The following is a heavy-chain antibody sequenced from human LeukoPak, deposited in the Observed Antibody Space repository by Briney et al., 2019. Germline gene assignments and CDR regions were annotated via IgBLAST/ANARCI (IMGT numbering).Heavy chain of an antibody. CDR2: MNPNSGNT. CDR1: GYTFTSYD. Sequence: GASVKVSCKASGYTFTSYDINWVRQATGQGLEWMGWMNPNSGNTGYAQKFQGRVTITRNTSISTAYMELSSLRSEATAVYYCARAGRKAGAFDIWGQGTMVTVSS. CDR3: ARAGRKAGAFDI. D-gene: IGHD1-14*01. J-gene: IGHJ3*02. V-gene: IGHV1-8*03.